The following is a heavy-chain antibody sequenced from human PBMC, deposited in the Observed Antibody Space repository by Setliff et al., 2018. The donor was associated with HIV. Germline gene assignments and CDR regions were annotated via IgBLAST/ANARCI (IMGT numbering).Heavy chain of an antibody. V-gene: IGHV4-59*11. CDR3: ARGGKRAFDI. Sequence: PSATLSLTCTVSGDSINSHFWTWIRQSPRKGLEWIGYISSTGAAWYNPSLKSRVTMSIDTSKIHFSLTLSSVSGADTALYYCARGGKRAFDIWGQGAMVTVSS. CDR1: GDSINSHF. CDR2: ISSTGAA. J-gene: IGHJ3*02.